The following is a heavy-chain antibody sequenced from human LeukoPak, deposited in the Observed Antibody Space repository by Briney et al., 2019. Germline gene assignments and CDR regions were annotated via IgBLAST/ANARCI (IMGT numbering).Heavy chain of an antibody. Sequence: GGSLRLSCAASGFTFSDAAMTWVRQAPGKGLEWVSLIGASGESTYYADSVKGRFTISRDNSKNTLSLQMNSLRVEDTAMYFCAKDIQLSTWGLGTMVTVSS. CDR1: GFTFSDAA. J-gene: IGHJ3*01. V-gene: IGHV3-23*01. CDR3: AKDIQLST. D-gene: IGHD5-24*01. CDR2: IGASGEST.